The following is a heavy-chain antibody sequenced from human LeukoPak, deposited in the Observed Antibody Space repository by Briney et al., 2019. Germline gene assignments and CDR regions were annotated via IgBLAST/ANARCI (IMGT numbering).Heavy chain of an antibody. CDR1: GYSISSGYF. Sequence: SETLSLTCTVSGYSISSGYFWGWIRQPPGKGLECIGTIYHSGSTYYNPSLKSRVTISVDTSKNQFSLKLNSVTAADTAVYYCARIYSSSWFLNWFDPWGQGTLVTVSS. D-gene: IGHD6-13*01. V-gene: IGHV4-38-2*02. J-gene: IGHJ5*02. CDR3: ARIYSSSWFLNWFDP. CDR2: IYHSGST.